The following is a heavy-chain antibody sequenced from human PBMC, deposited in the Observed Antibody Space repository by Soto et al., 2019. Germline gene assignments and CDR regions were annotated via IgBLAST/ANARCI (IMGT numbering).Heavy chain of an antibody. CDR3: ERHWPPQPLDP. CDR1: GYSFTSYL. V-gene: IGHV5-51*01. CDR2: IYPDDSDT. J-gene: IGHJ5*02. D-gene: IGHD6-13*01. Sequence: PGESLKISFKGAGYSFTSYLIVWVRQMPGKGLEWMGIIYPDDSDTRYNPSFQGHVTISADKSINTAYLQWSSLEASDTATYYCERHWPPQPLDPLGQGTLVTVSS.